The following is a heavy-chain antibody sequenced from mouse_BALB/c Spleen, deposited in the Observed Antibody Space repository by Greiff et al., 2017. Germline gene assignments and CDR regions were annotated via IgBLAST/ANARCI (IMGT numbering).Heavy chain of an antibody. CDR2: ISSGSSTI. D-gene: IGHD1-1*01. CDR1: GFTFSSFG. Sequence: EVQVVESGGGLVQPGGSRKLSCAASGFTFSSFGMHWVRQAPEKGLEWVAYISSGSSTIYYADTVKGRFTISRDNPKNTLFLQMTSLRSEDTAMYYCARSPITTVVASPYAMDYWGQGTSVTVSS. CDR3: ARSPITTVVASPYAMDY. J-gene: IGHJ4*01. V-gene: IGHV5-17*02.